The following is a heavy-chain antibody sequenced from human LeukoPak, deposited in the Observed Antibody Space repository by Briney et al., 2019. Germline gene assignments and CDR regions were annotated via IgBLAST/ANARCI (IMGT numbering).Heavy chain of an antibody. J-gene: IGHJ4*02. CDR1: GGTFSSYA. Sequence: ASVKVSCKASGGTFSSYAISRVRQAPGQGLEWMGGIIPIFGTANYAQKFQGRVTITTDESTSTAYMELSSLRSEDTAVYYCARHPGIAVAGTDVFDYWGQGTLVTVSS. CDR2: IIPIFGTA. CDR3: ARHPGIAVAGTDVFDY. D-gene: IGHD6-19*01. V-gene: IGHV1-69*05.